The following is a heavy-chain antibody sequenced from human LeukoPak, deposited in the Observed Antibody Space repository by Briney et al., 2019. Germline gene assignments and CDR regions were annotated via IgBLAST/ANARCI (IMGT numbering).Heavy chain of an antibody. J-gene: IGHJ5*02. CDR1: GFTFSSYA. D-gene: IGHD6-19*01. Sequence: PWGSLRLSCAASGFTFSSYAMHWVRQTPGKGLEWVAVISYDGSNKYDADSVKGRFTISRDNSKNTLYLQMNSLRGEDTAVYYCAGGGSYSSGWLNWFDPWGQGTLVTVSS. CDR2: ISYDGSNK. CDR3: AGGGSYSSGWLNWFDP. V-gene: IGHV3-30-3*01.